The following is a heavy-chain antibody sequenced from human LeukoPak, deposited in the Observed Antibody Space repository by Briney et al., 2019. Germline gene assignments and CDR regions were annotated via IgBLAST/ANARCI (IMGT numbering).Heavy chain of an antibody. V-gene: IGHV3-30-3*01. D-gene: IGHD3-16*02. CDR3: ARDFVEQAGYAFDI. J-gene: IGHJ3*02. CDR1: GFTFSSYA. CDR2: ISYDGSNK. Sequence: GRSLRLSCAASGFTFSSYAMHWVRRAPGKGLEWVAVISYDGSNKYYADSVKGRFTISRDNSKNTLYLQMNSLRAEDTAVYYCARDFVEQAGYAFDIWGQGTMVTVSS.